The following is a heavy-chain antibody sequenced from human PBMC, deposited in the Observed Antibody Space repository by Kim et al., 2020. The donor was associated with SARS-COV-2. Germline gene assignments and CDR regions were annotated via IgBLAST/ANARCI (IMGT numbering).Heavy chain of an antibody. CDR3: ARDPSYYGSGSYYTSYGMEV. V-gene: IGHV3-53*01. D-gene: IGHD3-10*01. Sequence: GGSLRLSCAASGLTVSSNYMSWVRQAPGKGLEWVSVIYSGGSTYYADSVKGRFTISRDNSKDTLYLQMNSLRAENTAVYYCARDPSYYGSGSYYTSYGMEVWGQETTLTVSS. CDR1: GLTVSSNY. CDR2: IYSGGST. J-gene: IGHJ6*02.